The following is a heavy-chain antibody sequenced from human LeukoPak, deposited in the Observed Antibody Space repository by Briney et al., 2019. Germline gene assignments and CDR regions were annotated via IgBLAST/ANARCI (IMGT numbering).Heavy chain of an antibody. J-gene: IGHJ4*02. CDR1: GFTFSSYW. Sequence: GGSLRLSCAASGFTFSSYWMHWVRQAPGKGLVWVSRINSDGSSTSYADSVKGRFTISRDNAKNTLYLQMNSLRAEDTAVYYCARGPQWLVNFDYWGQGTLVTVSS. V-gene: IGHV3-74*01. D-gene: IGHD6-19*01. CDR3: ARGPQWLVNFDY. CDR2: INSDGSST.